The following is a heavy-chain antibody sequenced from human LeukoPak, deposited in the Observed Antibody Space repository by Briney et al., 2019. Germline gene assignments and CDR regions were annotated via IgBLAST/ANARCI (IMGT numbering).Heavy chain of an antibody. J-gene: IGHJ5*02. Sequence: ASVKVSCKASGYTFTSYDINWVRQATGQGLEWMGWMNPNSGNTGYAQKFQGRVTMTRNTSISTAYMELSSLRSEDTAVYYCARSERYWQLVLSRWRGFDPWGQGTLVTVSS. CDR1: GYTFTSYD. V-gene: IGHV1-8*01. CDR3: ARSERYWQLVLSRWRGFDP. D-gene: IGHD6-13*01. CDR2: MNPNSGNT.